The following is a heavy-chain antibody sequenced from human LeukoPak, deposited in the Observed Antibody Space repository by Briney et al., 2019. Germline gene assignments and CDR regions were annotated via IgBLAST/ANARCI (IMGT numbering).Heavy chain of an antibody. D-gene: IGHD2-21*02. CDR2: IYYIGNT. CDR3: ASAYCGGDCTPYWYFDL. J-gene: IGHJ2*01. V-gene: IGHV4-30-4*01. Sequence: SQTLSLTCTVSGGSISSGDYYWSWIRQPPGKGLEWIGYIYYIGNTFYNPSLKSRVTISVDTSKNQFSLKLSSVTAADTAVYYCASAYCGGDCTPYWYFDLWGRGTLVTVSS. CDR1: GGSISSGDYY.